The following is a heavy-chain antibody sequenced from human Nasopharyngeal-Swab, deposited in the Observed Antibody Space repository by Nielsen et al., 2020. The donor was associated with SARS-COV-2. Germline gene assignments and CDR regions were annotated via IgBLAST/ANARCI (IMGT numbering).Heavy chain of an antibody. J-gene: IGHJ5*02. Sequence: WVRQAPGQGLEWMGWINTNTGSPTYAQGFTGRFVFSLDTSVSTAYLQISSLKAEDTAVYYCARGPIAAAGRSLNWFDPWGQGTLVTVSS. V-gene: IGHV7-4-1*02. CDR2: INTNTGSP. CDR3: ARGPIAAAGRSLNWFDP. D-gene: IGHD6-13*01.